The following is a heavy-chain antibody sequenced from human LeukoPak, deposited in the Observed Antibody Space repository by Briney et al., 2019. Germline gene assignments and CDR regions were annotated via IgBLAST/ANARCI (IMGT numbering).Heavy chain of an antibody. CDR2: ISNGNT. D-gene: IGHD3-10*02. V-gene: IGHV4-59*01. CDR3: ARDNDLSYVRYLAP. J-gene: IGHJ5*02. CDR1: GGSITIYY. Sequence: PSETLSLTCTLAGGSITIYYWSWTRQTPGKGLEWIGHISNGNTDYNPSLKSRVTISVDTSKHQFSLRLTSVTAADTGVSYCARDNDLSYVRYLAPWGQGALLIVSS.